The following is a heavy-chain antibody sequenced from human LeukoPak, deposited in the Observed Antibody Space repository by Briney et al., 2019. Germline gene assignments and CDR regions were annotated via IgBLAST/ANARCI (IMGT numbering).Heavy chain of an antibody. CDR1: GGSINSDY. J-gene: IGHJ6*03. CDR2: IAYNGIP. Sequence: SETLSLTCTVSGGSINSDYWTWIRQSPGKGLEWIGYIAYNGIPNYNPSLKSRLTISRDTSKNHFSLKLSSATAADTAVYFCARGRVSSSTWYSTYYYYFYMDVWGKGTTVTVSS. V-gene: IGHV4-59*01. CDR3: ARGRVSSSTWYSTYYYYFYMDV. D-gene: IGHD6-13*01.